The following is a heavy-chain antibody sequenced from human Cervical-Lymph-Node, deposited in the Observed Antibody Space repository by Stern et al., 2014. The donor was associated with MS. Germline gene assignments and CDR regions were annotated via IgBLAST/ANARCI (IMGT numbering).Heavy chain of an antibody. D-gene: IGHD3-10*01. J-gene: IGHJ4*02. Sequence: QVQLVQSGAEVKKPGSSGKVSCKASGGTFSSYEITWVRQAPGQGLEWMGGIIPTFDAPSYAQKFQDRVTISADESTNTAYLDLNGLKSDDTAIYFCARAYTYYSNSAGYWGQGTLVTVSS. CDR1: GGTFSSYE. CDR2: IIPTFDAP. CDR3: ARAYTYYSNSAGY. V-gene: IGHV1-69*01.